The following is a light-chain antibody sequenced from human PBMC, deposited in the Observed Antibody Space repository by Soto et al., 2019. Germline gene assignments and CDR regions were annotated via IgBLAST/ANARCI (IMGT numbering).Light chain of an antibody. V-gene: IGKV1-8*01. J-gene: IGKJ1*01. Sequence: AIRMTQSPSSFSASTGDRVTITCRASQGISSYLAWYQQKPGKAPKLLIYAASTLQSGVPSRFSGSGSGTDFTLTISCLQSEDFATYYRQHYNSYSEAFGQGTKVDIK. CDR2: AAS. CDR1: QGISSY. CDR3: QHYNSYSEA.